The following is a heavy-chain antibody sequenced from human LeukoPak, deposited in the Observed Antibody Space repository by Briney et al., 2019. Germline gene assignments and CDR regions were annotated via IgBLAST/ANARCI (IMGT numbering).Heavy chain of an antibody. CDR2: IYYSGST. Sequence: PSQTLSLTCTVSGDSISSGDYFWSWIRQPPGKGLEWIGTIYYSGSTYYSPSLKSRVIMSVDMSKNQFSLRLGSVTAADTAVYYCARGAMTTTSTFDYWGQGTLVTVSS. V-gene: IGHV4-30-4*08. CDR3: ARGAMTTTSTFDY. CDR1: GDSISSGDYF. J-gene: IGHJ4*02. D-gene: IGHD5-24*01.